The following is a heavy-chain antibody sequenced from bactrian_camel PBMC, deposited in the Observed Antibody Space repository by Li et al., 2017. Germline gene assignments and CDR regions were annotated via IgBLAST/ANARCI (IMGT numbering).Heavy chain of an antibody. Sequence: LVESGGGSVQAGGSLKLSCAASGYIFSSCTMGWYRQAPGKERELVSIISFDGTTTYADSVKGRFTISQDNAKNTLYLQMNSLKTEDTAVYYCAADRRDYSGTYDYTPPPVWLLGPGNPGHRL. CDR2: ISFDGTT. D-gene: IGHD2*01. CDR1: GYIFSSCT. J-gene: IGHJ6*01. CDR3: AADRRDYSGTYDYTPPPVWL. V-gene: IGHV3S53*01.